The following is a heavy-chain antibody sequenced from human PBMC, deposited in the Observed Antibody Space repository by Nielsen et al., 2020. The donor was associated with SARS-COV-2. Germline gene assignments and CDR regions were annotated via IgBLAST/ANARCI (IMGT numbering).Heavy chain of an antibody. D-gene: IGHD4-17*01. CDR2: INHSGST. CDR3: ASLGVTVTTFYYYGMDV. J-gene: IGHJ6*02. CDR1: GGSFSGYY. Sequence: GSLRLSCAVYGGSFSGYYWSWIRQPPGKGLEWIGEINHSGSTNYNPSLKSRVTISVDTSKNQFSLKLSSVTAADTAVYYCASLGVTVTTFYYYGMDVWGQGTTVTVSS. V-gene: IGHV4-34*01.